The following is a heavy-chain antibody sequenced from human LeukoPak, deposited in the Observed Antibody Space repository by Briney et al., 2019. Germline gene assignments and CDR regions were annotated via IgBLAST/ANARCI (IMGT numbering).Heavy chain of an antibody. CDR1: GYTFTSYW. J-gene: IGHJ5*02. V-gene: IGHV5-51*01. D-gene: IGHD6-6*01. CDR3: ARLIVGSSSTGWFDP. CDR2: IYPGDSDT. Sequence: LGESLKISCQSSGYTFTSYWIGWVRQMPGKGLQWMGIIYPGDSDTTYGPSFQGQVTISADKSISTAYLQWSSLKASDTAIYYCARLIVGSSSTGWFDPWGQGTLVTVSS.